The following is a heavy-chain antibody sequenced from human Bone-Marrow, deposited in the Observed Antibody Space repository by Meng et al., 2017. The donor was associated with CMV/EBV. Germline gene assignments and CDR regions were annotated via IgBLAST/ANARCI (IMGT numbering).Heavy chain of an antibody. D-gene: IGHD2-8*01. Sequence: GESLKISCAASGFTFSSYEMNWVRQVPGKGLEWVSYISSSGSTIYYADSVKGRFTISRDNAKNSLYLQMNSLRAEDTAVYYCAREAIVLMVYARSDGMDVWGQGTTVTVSS. J-gene: IGHJ6*02. CDR3: AREAIVLMVYARSDGMDV. CDR2: ISSSGSTI. CDR1: GFTFSSYE. V-gene: IGHV3-48*03.